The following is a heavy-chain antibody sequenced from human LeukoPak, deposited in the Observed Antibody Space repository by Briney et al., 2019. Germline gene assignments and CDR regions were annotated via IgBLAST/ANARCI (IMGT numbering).Heavy chain of an antibody. CDR2: IWYDGSNE. Sequence: PGGSLRLSCVASGFIFSTYGMHWVRQAPGKGLEWVAVIWYDGSNEYYADSVKGRFTISRDTSKNTLYLQMNSLRAEDTAVYYCANDYRSGSFHDFWGQGTLVTVSS. CDR3: ANDYRSGSFHDF. D-gene: IGHD3-10*01. J-gene: IGHJ4*02. V-gene: IGHV3-33*06. CDR1: GFIFSTYG.